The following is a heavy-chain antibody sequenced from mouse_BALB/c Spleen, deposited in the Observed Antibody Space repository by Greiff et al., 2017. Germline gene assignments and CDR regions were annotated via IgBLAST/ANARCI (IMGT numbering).Heavy chain of an antibody. J-gene: IGHJ4*01. Sequence: QVQLQQSGAELVRPGVSVKISCKGSGYTFTDYAMHWVKQSHAKSLEWIGVISTYYGDASYNQKFKGKATMTVDKSSSTAYMELARLTSEDSAIYYCARGLRRGSAMDYWGQGTSVTVSS. CDR2: ISTYYGDA. D-gene: IGHD2-4*01. CDR3: ARGLRRGSAMDY. V-gene: IGHV1S137*01. CDR1: GYTFTDYA.